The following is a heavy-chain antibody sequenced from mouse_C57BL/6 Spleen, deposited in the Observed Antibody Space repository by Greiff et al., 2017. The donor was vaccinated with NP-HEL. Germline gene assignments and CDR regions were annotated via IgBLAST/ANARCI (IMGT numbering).Heavy chain of an antibody. CDR3: ARRAAQALYYAMDY. V-gene: IGHV1-82*01. J-gene: IGHJ4*01. D-gene: IGHD3-2*02. CDR2: IYPGDGDT. CDR1: GYAFSSSW. Sequence: QVQLKQSGPELVKPGASVKISCKASGYAFSSSWMNWVKQRPGKGLEWIGRIYPGDGDTNYNGKFKGKATLTADKSSSTAYMQLSSLTSEDSAVYFCARRAAQALYYAMDYWGQGTSVTVSS.